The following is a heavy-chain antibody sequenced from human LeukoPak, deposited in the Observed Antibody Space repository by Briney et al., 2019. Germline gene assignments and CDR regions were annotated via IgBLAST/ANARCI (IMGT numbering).Heavy chain of an antibody. CDR1: GYSFTSYW. Sequence: GESLKISCKGSGYSFTSYWIGWVRQMPGKGLGWMGIIYPGDSDTRYSPSFQGQVTISADKSISTAYLQWSSLKASDTAMYYCARRCSGGSCYTPHSFDYWGQGTLVTVSS. D-gene: IGHD2-15*01. V-gene: IGHV5-51*01. CDR2: IYPGDSDT. J-gene: IGHJ4*02. CDR3: ARRCSGGSCYTPHSFDY.